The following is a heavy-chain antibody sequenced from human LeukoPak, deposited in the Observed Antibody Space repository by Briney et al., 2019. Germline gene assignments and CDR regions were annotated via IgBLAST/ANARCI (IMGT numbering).Heavy chain of an antibody. Sequence: GGSLRLSCAASGFTFSSYSMNWVRQAPGKGLEWVSSISSSSSYIYYADSVKGRFTISRDNAKNSLYLQMNSLRVEDTAFYYCAKWRYFDSSGYSFDYWGQGTLVTVSS. J-gene: IGHJ4*02. D-gene: IGHD3-22*01. CDR2: ISSSSSYI. CDR1: GFTFSSYS. CDR3: AKWRYFDSSGYSFDY. V-gene: IGHV3-21*04.